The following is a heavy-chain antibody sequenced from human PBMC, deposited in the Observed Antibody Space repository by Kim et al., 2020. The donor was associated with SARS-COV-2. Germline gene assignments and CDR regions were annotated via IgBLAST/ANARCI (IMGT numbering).Heavy chain of an antibody. CDR2: INHSGST. Sequence: SETLSLTCAVYGGSFSGYYWSWIRQPPGKGLEWIGEINHSGSTNYNPSLKSRVTISVDTSKNQFSLKLSSVTAADTAVYYCARSQFGDFDYWGQGTLVTVSS. CDR1: GGSFSGYY. J-gene: IGHJ4*02. CDR3: ARSQFGDFDY. D-gene: IGHD3-10*01. V-gene: IGHV4-34*01.